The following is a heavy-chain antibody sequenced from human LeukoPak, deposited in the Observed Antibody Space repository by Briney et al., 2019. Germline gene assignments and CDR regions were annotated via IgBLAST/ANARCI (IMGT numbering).Heavy chain of an antibody. CDR1: GGSISSSSYY. CDR2: IYYSGST. CDR3: ASNRLVAGRILYFDY. V-gene: IGHV4-39*01. J-gene: IGHJ4*02. D-gene: IGHD6-19*01. Sequence: SETLSLTCTVSGGSISSSSYYWGWLRQPPGKGLEWIGSIYYSGSTYYNPSLKSRVTISVDTSKNQFSLKLSSVTAADTAVYYCASNRLVAGRILYFDYWGQGTLVTVSS.